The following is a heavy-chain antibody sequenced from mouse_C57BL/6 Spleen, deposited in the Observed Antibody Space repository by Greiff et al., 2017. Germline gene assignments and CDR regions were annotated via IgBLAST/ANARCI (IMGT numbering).Heavy chain of an antibody. J-gene: IGHJ4*01. CDR1: GYTFTDYY. CDR3: ARSSLIYYYGSRYYYAMDY. D-gene: IGHD1-1*01. V-gene: IGHV1-26*01. Sequence: EVQLQQSGPELVKPGASVKISCKASGYTFTDYYMNWVKQSHGKSLEWIGDINPNNGGTSYNQKFKGKATLTVDKSSSTAYMELSSLTSEDSAVYYCARSSLIYYYGSRYYYAMDYWGQGTSVTVSS. CDR2: INPNNGGT.